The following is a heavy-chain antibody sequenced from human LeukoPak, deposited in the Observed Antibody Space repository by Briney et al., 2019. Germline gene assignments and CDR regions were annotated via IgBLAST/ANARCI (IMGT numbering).Heavy chain of an antibody. D-gene: IGHD4-17*01. V-gene: IGHV1-69*10. J-gene: IGHJ4*02. CDR3: ARGSTTVTTTFDY. CDR1: GGTFISYA. Sequence: SVKVSCKASGGTFISYAISWVRQAPGQGLEWMGGIIPIFGIANYAQKFQGRVTITADKSTSTAYMELSSLRSEDTAVYYCARGSTTVTTTFDYWGQGTLVTVSS. CDR2: IIPIFGIA.